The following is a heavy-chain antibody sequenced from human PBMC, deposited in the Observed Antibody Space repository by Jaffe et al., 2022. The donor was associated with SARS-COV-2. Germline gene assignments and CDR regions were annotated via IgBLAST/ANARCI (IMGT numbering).Heavy chain of an antibody. CDR2: IYYSGST. CDR1: GGSISSSSYY. Sequence: QLQLQESGPGLVKPSETLSLTCTVSGGSISSSSYYWGWIRQPPGKGLEWIGSIYYSGSTYYNPSLKSRVTISVDTSKNQFSLKLSSVTAADTAVYYCARQEFSRRSSGRRYNWFDPWGQGTLVTVSS. CDR3: ARQEFSRRSSGRRYNWFDP. V-gene: IGHV4-39*01. J-gene: IGHJ5*02. D-gene: IGHD3-10*01.